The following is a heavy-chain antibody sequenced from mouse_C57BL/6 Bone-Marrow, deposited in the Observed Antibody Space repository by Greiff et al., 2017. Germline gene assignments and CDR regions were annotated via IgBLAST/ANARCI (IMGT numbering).Heavy chain of an antibody. CDR3: AIYDGYSYYFDY. J-gene: IGHJ2*01. CDR1: GYTFTSYW. Sequence: QVQLQQPGAELVKPGASVKMSCKASGYTFTSYWITWVKQRPGQGLEWIGDIYPGSGSTNYNEKFKSKATLTVDTSSSTAYMQLSSLTSEDSAVYYCAIYDGYSYYFDYWGQGTTLTVSS. CDR2: IYPGSGST. D-gene: IGHD2-3*01. V-gene: IGHV1-55*01.